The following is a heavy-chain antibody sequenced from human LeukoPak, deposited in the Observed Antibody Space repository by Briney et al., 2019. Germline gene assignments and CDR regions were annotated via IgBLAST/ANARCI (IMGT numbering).Heavy chain of an antibody. D-gene: IGHD3-3*01. V-gene: IGHV1-8*01. CDR1: GYTFTSYD. J-gene: IGHJ4*02. CDR2: MDPNTGHT. CDR3: TRYAISGVVLIRGALGY. Sequence: GASVTVSCTASGYTFTSYDINWVRQGPGQGLEWMGWMDPNTGHTGYAQKFQGRVTMTRNTSITTAYMQLSSLRSEDTAVYFCTRYAISGVVLIRGALGYWGQGTLVTVSS.